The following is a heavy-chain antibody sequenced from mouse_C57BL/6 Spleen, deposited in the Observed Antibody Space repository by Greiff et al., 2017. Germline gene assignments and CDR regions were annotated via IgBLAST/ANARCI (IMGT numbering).Heavy chain of an antibody. CDR1: GFTFSDYG. CDR2: ISSGSSTI. D-gene: IGHD1-1*01. J-gene: IGHJ1*03. Sequence: EVKLVESGGGLVKPGGSLKLSCAASGFTFSDYGMHWVRQAPETGLEWVAYISSGSSTIYYADTVKGRFTISRDNAKNTLFLQMTSLRSEDTAMYYCARPTTVPLYWYFDVWGTGTTVTVSS. CDR3: ARPTTVPLYWYFDV. V-gene: IGHV5-17*01.